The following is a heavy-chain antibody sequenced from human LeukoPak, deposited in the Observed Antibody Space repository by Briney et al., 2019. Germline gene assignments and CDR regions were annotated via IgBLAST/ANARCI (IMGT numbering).Heavy chain of an antibody. CDR1: GHTLTEIS. Sequence: ASVKVSCKVSGHTLTEISIHWVRQAPGKGLEWMGGLDPEDGETLYAQKFQGRVTMTEDTSTDTAYMELSSPRSDDTAVYYCATVAGTTWDENWFDPWGQGTLVTVSS. V-gene: IGHV1-24*01. J-gene: IGHJ5*02. D-gene: IGHD1-7*01. CDR2: LDPEDGET. CDR3: ATVAGTTWDENWFDP.